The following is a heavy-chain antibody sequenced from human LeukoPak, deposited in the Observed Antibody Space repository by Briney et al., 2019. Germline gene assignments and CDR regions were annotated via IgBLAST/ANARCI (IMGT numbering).Heavy chain of an antibody. V-gene: IGHV1-69*05. CDR2: IIPIFGTA. CDR3: ARSGSGASSSVDY. CDR1: GGTFSSYA. Sequence: SVKVFCKASGGTFSSYAISWVRQAPGQGLEWMGGIIPIFGTANYAQKFQGRVTITTDESTSTAYMELSSLRSEDTAVYYCARSGSGASSSVDYWGQGTLVTVSS. J-gene: IGHJ4*02. D-gene: IGHD6-6*01.